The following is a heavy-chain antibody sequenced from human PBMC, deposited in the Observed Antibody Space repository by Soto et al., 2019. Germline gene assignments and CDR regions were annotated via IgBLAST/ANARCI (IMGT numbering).Heavy chain of an antibody. V-gene: IGHV5-51*01. CDR2: IYPGDSDT. CDR1: GYNFTNYW. CDR3: ARRTHYYDSSGYSGAAFDI. D-gene: IGHD3-22*01. J-gene: IGHJ3*02. Sequence: EVQLVQSGAEVKKPGESLKISCKGSGYNFTNYWIGRTRQMPGKGPEWMGIIYPGDSDTRNSPSFQGQVTISADKSISTASLQWRSLKASDTAMYYCARRTHYYDSSGYSGAAFDIWGQGTMVTVSS.